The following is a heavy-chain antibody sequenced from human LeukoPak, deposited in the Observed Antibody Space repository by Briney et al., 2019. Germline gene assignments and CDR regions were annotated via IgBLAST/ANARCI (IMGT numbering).Heavy chain of an antibody. V-gene: IGHV4-34*01. D-gene: IGHD2-15*01. CDR1: GGSFSGYY. CDR3: ARDCSGGSCYKGSFDY. CDR2: INHSGST. Sequence: SEILSLTCAVYGGSFSGYYWSWIRQPPGKGLEWIGEINHSGSTNYNPSLKSRVTISVDTSKNQFSLKLSSVTAADTAVYYCARDCSGGSCYKGSFDYWGQGTLVTVSS. J-gene: IGHJ4*02.